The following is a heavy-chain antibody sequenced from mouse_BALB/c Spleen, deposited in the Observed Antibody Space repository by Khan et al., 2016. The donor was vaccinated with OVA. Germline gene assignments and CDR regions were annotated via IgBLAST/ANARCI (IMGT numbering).Heavy chain of an antibody. CDR1: GYSFTSYY. D-gene: IGHD2-2*01. J-gene: IGHJ3*01. V-gene: IGHV1-31*01. Sequence: VQLKQSGPELMKPGASVKISCKASGYSFTSYYIHWMIESHGTSLEWIGYIDPFSGATTYNQNFKGKATLTVDKSSNTAYIHLRNLTSEDSAVYYRIRHGYVAWFTYWGQGTLVTVSA. CDR3: IRHGYVAWFTY. CDR2: IDPFSGAT.